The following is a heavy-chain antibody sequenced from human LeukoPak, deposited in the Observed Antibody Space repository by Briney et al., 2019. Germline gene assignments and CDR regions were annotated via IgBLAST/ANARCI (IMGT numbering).Heavy chain of an antibody. V-gene: IGHV1-2*02. CDR1: GYTFTGYY. CDR3: ARYYYDRSGYFPFDI. Sequence: ASVKVSCKTSGYTFTGYYIHWVRQAPGQGLEWMGWINPNSGGTNYVQKFQARVTMTRDTSINTAYMELSRLKSDDTAVYYCARYYYDRSGYFPFDIWGQGTMVIVSS. J-gene: IGHJ3*02. D-gene: IGHD3-22*01. CDR2: INPNSGGT.